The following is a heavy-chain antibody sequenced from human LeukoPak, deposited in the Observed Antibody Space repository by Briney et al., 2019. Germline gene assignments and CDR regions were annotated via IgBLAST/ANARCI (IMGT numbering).Heavy chain of an antibody. J-gene: IGHJ4*02. CDR1: GGSISTSSYF. Sequence: SETLSLTCTVSGGSISTSSYFWSWIRQPAGTGLEWIGRIYSSGSTNYNPSLKSRVTISVDTSTNQFSLKLSSVTASDTAAYYCARWRSGASDYWGQGTLVTVSS. CDR3: ARWRSGASDY. D-gene: IGHD5-12*01. V-gene: IGHV4-61*02. CDR2: IYSSGST.